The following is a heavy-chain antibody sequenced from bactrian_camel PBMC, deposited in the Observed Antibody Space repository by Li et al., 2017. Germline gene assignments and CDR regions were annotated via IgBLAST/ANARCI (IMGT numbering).Heavy chain of an antibody. CDR2: IRRDGGET. V-gene: IGHV3S53*01. D-gene: IGHD1*01. Sequence: HVQLVESGGGSVNAGGSLTLSCAASGSGYISGTACVGWYRLPPGRAPAEREGIAAIRRDGGETWYAASVKGRFTISRDNAKNTVYLQMNSLKPEDTAMYYCAARDGRCGSSWSTYEYNWWGQGTQVTVS. CDR1: GSGYISGTAC. CDR3: AARDGRCGSSWSTYEYNW. J-gene: IGHJ4*01.